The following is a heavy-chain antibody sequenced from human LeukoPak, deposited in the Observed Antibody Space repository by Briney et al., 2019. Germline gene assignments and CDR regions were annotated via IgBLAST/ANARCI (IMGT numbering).Heavy chain of an antibody. V-gene: IGHV4-34*01. J-gene: IGHJ6*04. D-gene: IGHD6-19*01. CDR1: GGSFSGYY. CDR2: INHSGST. CDR3: ARWGSIAVAGYYYYGMDV. Sequence: SETVSLTCAAYGGSFSGYYWSWIRQPPGKGLEWIGEINHSGSTNYNPSLKSRVTISVDTSKNQFSLKLSSVTAADTAVYYCARWGSIAVAGYYYYGMDVWGKGTTVTVSS.